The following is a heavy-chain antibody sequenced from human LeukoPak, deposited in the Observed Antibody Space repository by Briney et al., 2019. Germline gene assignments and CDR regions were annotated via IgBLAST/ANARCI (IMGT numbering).Heavy chain of an antibody. Sequence: PSETLSLTCTVSGGSISSYYWSWIRQPPGKGLEWIGYIYYSGSTNYNPSLKSRVTISVDTSKNQFSLKLSSVTAADTAVYYCARGIGAYGSGSYLTGYNDYWGQGTLVTVSS. V-gene: IGHV4-59*08. CDR1: GGSISSYY. CDR2: IYYSGST. J-gene: IGHJ4*02. D-gene: IGHD3-10*01. CDR3: ARGIGAYGSGSYLTGYNDY.